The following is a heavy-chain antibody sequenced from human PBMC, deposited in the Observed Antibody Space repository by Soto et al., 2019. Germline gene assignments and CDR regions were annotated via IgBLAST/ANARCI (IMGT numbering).Heavy chain of an antibody. J-gene: IGHJ4*02. CDR1: GYTFTSYS. V-gene: IGHV1-18*01. CDR2: ISAYNGNT. Sequence: QVQLVQSGAEVKKPGASVKVSCKASGYTFTSYSISWVRQAPGQGLEWMGWISAYNGNTNYAQKLQGRLTMTTDTSPSIAYIELRSLRSDDTAVYYCARHLPPNDYWGQGTLVTVSS. CDR3: ARHLPPNDY.